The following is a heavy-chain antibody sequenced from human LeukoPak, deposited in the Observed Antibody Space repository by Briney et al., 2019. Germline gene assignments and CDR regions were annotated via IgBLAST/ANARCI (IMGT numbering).Heavy chain of an antibody. CDR2: ISYDGSNK. J-gene: IGHJ4*02. Sequence: HPGGSLRLSCAASGFTFSSYGMHWVRQAPGKGLEWVAVISYDGSNKYYADSVKGRFTISRDNSKNTLYLQMNSLRAEDTAVYYCAPGGDYTIFDYWGQGTLVTVSS. D-gene: IGHD4-17*01. CDR3: APGGDYTIFDY. CDR1: GFTFSSYG. V-gene: IGHV3-30*03.